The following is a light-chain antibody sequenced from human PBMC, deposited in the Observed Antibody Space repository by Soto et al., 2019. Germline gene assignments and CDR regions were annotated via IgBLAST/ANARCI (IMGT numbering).Light chain of an antibody. V-gene: IGKV1-33*01. CDR3: QQYESLPLT. Sequence: DIQMTQSPSSLSASEGDRVTITCQASQDISNYLNWYQQKPGKAPKLLIYDASDLETGVPSRFSGSGSGTGFTFTISSLQPEDFATYYCQQYESLPLTFGQGTLLEVK. CDR1: QDISNY. J-gene: IGKJ5*01. CDR2: DAS.